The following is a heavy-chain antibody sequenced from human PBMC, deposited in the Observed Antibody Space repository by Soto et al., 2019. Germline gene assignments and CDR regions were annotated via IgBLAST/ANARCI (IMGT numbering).Heavy chain of an antibody. CDR1: GFIADDYA. CDR2: ISSNSATI. J-gene: IGHJ4*02. D-gene: IGHD4-17*01. Sequence: EVQLVESGGGLVQPGRSMRLSCVASGFIADDYAMHWVRQAPGKGLEWVSGISSNSATINYADSVKGRFTISRDNAKNSLFLQMNSLRPEDTAFYYCVKDMKWGGMTTIHYFDSWGQGTLVTVSS. CDR3: VKDMKWGGMTTIHYFDS. V-gene: IGHV3-9*02.